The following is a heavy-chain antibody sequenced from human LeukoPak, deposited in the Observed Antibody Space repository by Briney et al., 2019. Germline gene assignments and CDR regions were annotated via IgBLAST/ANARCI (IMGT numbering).Heavy chain of an antibody. J-gene: IGHJ4*02. D-gene: IGHD3-10*01. CDR2: IRSKAYGGTT. CDR1: GFTFGDYA. Sequence: SLRLSCTASGFTFGDYAMSWVRQASGKGLECEGFIRSKAYGGTTEYAASVKGRFTISRDDSKTIAYLQMNSLKTEDSAVYYCTRIVYYFTSGSPAFDSWGQGTLVTVSS. V-gene: IGHV3-49*04. CDR3: TRIVYYFTSGSPAFDS.